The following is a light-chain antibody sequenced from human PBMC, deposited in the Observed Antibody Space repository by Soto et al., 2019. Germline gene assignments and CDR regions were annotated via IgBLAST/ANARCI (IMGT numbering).Light chain of an antibody. CDR3: CSYAGNYYV. V-gene: IGLV2-11*01. Sequence: QSALTQPRSVSGSPGQSVTISCTGTSSDVGGYNYVSWYQQHPDKAPKVVIDDVSKRPSGVPDRFSGSKSGNTASLTISGLQAEDEADYYCCSYAGNYYVFGTGTKLTVL. CDR2: DVS. CDR1: SSDVGGYNY. J-gene: IGLJ1*01.